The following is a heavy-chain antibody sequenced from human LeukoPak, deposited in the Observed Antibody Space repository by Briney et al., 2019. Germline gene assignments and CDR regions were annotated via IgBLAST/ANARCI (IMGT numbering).Heavy chain of an antibody. D-gene: IGHD6-13*01. V-gene: IGHV3-23*01. CDR3: AKERSSIPAAANY. CDR2: IGGSGDTT. Sequence: GGSLRLSCAASGFTFSSYAMRWVRQAPGKGLEWVSTIGGSGDTTFYADSVRGRFTISRDNSNNTLYLQMSSLRAEDTAVYYCAKERSSIPAAANYWGQGTLVTVSS. CDR1: GFTFSSYA. J-gene: IGHJ4*02.